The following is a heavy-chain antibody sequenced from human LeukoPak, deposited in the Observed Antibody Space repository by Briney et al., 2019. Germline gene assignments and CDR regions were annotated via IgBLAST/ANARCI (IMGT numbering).Heavy chain of an antibody. CDR1: GFTFSSYS. J-gene: IGHJ4*02. CDR2: ISSSSSYI. CDR3: ARDTTLLRYFDWLFPY. V-gene: IGHV3-21*01. D-gene: IGHD3-9*01. Sequence: GGSLRLSCAATGFTFSSYSTNWVRQAPGRGLERVSSISSSSSYIYYADSVKGRFTISRDNAKNSLYLQMNSLRAEDTAVYYCARDTTLLRYFDWLFPYWGQGTLVTVSS.